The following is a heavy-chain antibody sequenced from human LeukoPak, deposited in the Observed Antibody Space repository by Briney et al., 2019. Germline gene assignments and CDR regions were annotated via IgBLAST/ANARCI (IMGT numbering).Heavy chain of an antibody. D-gene: IGHD2-15*01. Sequence: SQTLSLTCVVPGYSISSGYYWGWIRQPPGKGLEWIGSISHSADTYYNPSLRSRVTISEDTSKNQFSLNLNSVTAADTAVYYCARLGRYCSGSTCYPTNFGNWGQGTLVTVSS. V-gene: IGHV4-38-2*01. CDR3: ARLGRYCSGSTCYPTNFGN. J-gene: IGHJ4*02. CDR1: GYSISSGYY. CDR2: ISHSADT.